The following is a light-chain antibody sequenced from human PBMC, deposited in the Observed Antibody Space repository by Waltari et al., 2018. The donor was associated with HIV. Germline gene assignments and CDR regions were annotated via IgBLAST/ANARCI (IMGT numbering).Light chain of an antibody. CDR3: QQYGSSPVT. Sequence: EIVLTQPPGTLSLSPGDRANLSCTASQSVSNNYLAWYNQRPGQAPRLLIYGASTRATCIPDRMGGSGSGTDFTLTINRLEPEDFAVYFCQQYGSSPVTFGQGTRLDIK. CDR1: QSVSNNY. J-gene: IGKJ5*01. CDR2: GAS. V-gene: IGKV3-20*01.